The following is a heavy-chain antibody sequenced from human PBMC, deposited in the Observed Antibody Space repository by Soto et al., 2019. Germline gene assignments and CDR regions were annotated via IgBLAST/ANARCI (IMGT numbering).Heavy chain of an antibody. CDR2: ISTYTGDT. CDR3: XXXXXXXXXXPQDV. V-gene: IGHV1-18*01. J-gene: IGHJ6*02. CDR1: GYIFVNYG. Sequence: QVQLVQSGDEMKKPGASVRVSCKASGYIFVNYGIAWVRQAPGQGLEWMGWISTYTGDTHSASKVQGRLTMTTDTXXXXXXXXXXXXXXXXXXXXXXXXXXXXXXXXPQDVWGQGTTVTVSS.